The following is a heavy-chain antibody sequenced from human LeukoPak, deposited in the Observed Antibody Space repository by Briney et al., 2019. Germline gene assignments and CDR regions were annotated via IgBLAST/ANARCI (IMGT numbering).Heavy chain of an antibody. CDR3: ARERGMPAVGYYSYYMDV. J-gene: IGHJ6*03. Sequence: PSETLSLACAVYGGSFSGYYWSWIRQPPGKGLEWIGEINHSGSTNYNPSLKSRVTISVDTSKNQFSLKLSSVTAADTAVYYCARERGMPAVGYYSYYMDVWGKGTTVTVS. CDR1: GGSFSGYY. CDR2: INHSGST. D-gene: IGHD6-13*01. V-gene: IGHV4-34*01.